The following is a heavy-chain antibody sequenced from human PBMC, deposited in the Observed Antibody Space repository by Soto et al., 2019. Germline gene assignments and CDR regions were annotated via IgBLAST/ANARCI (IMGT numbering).Heavy chain of an antibody. V-gene: IGHV6-1*01. CDR1: GDSVSSNSAA. Sequence: QVPLQQSGPGLVMPSQTLSLTCVISGDSVSSNSAAWNWIRQSPSRGLEWLGRTYYRSKWYDDYAVSVRSRITINPDTSKNQFFLQLNSVTPEDTAVYYCARVDLRRSSLFWFDPWGQGTLVTVSS. D-gene: IGHD6-6*01. CDR2: TYYRSKWYD. J-gene: IGHJ5*02. CDR3: ARVDLRRSSLFWFDP.